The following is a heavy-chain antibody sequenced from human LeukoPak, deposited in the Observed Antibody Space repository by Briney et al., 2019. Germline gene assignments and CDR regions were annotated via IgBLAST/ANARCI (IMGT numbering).Heavy chain of an antibody. J-gene: IGHJ4*02. CDR1: GYTFTSYD. Sequence: ASVKVSCKASGYTFTSYDINWVRQATGQGLDWMGRMNPNSGNTGYAQKFQGRVTITRNTSISTAYMELSSLRSEDTAVYYCARGKYYYDSSGYYYYFDYWGQGTLVTVSS. V-gene: IGHV1-8*03. D-gene: IGHD3-22*01. CDR3: ARGKYYYDSSGYYYYFDY. CDR2: MNPNSGNT.